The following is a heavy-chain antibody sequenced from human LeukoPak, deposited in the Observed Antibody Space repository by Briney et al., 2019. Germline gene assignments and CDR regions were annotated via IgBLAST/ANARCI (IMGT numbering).Heavy chain of an antibody. CDR2: IYYSGST. CDR1: GGSISSGGYY. V-gene: IGHV4-31*03. J-gene: IGHJ4*02. D-gene: IGHD3-16*01. CDR3: ARDVPVTGFFDY. Sequence: SQTLSLTCTVSGGSISSGGYYWSWIRQHPGKGLEWIGYIYYSGSTYYNPSLKSRVTISVDTSKNQFSLKLSSVTAADTAVYYCARDVPVTGFFDYWGQGTLVTVSS.